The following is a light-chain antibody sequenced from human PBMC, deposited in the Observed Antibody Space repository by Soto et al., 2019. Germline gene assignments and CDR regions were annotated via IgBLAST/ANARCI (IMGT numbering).Light chain of an antibody. CDR3: QQCHAILIP. Sequence: IQWTKGADLVGPSVGKRNTMTCRASQSISSYLNWYQQRPGKAPNLLIFGAKTLQSGVPSRFSGSGYGTDFTLTITTLQPEDVGSYYCQQCHAILIPFGHGTILD. CDR2: GAK. J-gene: IGKJ3*01. V-gene: IGKV1-39*01. CDR1: QSISSY.